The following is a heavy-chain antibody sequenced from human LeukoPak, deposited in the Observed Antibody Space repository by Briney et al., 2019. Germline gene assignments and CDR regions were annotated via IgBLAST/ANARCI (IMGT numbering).Heavy chain of an antibody. CDR2: MNPNSGNT. Sequence: ASVTVSCKASGYTFTSYDINWVRQAPGQGLEWMGWMNPNSGNTGYAQKFQGRVTMTRNTSISTAYMELSSLRSEDTAVYYCARERLAYCGGDCYYRAAFDIWGQGTMVTVSS. V-gene: IGHV1-8*01. J-gene: IGHJ3*02. CDR1: GYTFTSYD. D-gene: IGHD2-21*01. CDR3: ARERLAYCGGDCYYRAAFDI.